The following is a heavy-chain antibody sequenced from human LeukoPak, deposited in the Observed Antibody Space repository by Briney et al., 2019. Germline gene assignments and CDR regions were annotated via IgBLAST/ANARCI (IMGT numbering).Heavy chain of an antibody. CDR3: AKDLTPVAALIYY. D-gene: IGHD2-15*01. CDR2: ISGSGGST. Sequence: QPGGSLRLSCAASGFTFSSYAMSWVRQAPGKGLEWVSAISGSGGSTYYADSVKGRFTISRDNSKNTLYLQLNSLRAEDTAVCYCAKDLTPVAALIYYWGQGTLVTVSS. V-gene: IGHV3-23*01. J-gene: IGHJ4*02. CDR1: GFTFSSYA.